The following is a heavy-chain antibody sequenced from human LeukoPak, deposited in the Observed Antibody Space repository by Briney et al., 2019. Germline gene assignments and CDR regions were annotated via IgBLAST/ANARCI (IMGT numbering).Heavy chain of an antibody. Sequence: ASVKVSCKASGYTFNSYDINWVRQATGQGLEWMGWMNPNSGNTGYAQKFQGRITMTRNTSISTAYMELSSLRSEDTAVYYCARSHCSSTSCYDWFDHWGQGTRVTVSS. CDR3: ARSHCSSTSCYDWFDH. V-gene: IGHV1-8*01. CDR2: MNPNSGNT. D-gene: IGHD2-2*01. J-gene: IGHJ5*02. CDR1: GYTFNSYD.